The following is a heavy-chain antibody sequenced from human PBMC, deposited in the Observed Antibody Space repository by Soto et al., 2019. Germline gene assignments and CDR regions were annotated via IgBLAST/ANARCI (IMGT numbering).Heavy chain of an antibody. CDR3: ARDRGDSSSWPYYYCKDV. Sequence: ASVKVSCKASGYTFTGYYMHWVRQAPGQGLEWMGWINPNSGGTNYAQKFQGWVTMTRDTSISTAYMELSRLRSDDTAVYYCARDRGDSSSWPYYYCKDVRGKGTTVTVSS. V-gene: IGHV1-2*04. D-gene: IGHD6-13*01. CDR1: GYTFTGYY. CDR2: INPNSGGT. J-gene: IGHJ6*03.